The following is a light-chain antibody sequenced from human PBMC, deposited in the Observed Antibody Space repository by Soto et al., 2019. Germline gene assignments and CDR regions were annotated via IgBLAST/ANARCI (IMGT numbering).Light chain of an antibody. CDR1: QSVSSSY. CDR2: DAS. J-gene: IGKJ1*01. Sequence: EIVLTQSPCTLSLSPGERATLSCRASQSVSSSYLAWYQQKPGQAPRLLIYDASNRATGIPARFSARGSGTDFTLTISRLEPEDFAVYYCQQYGSSPRTFGQGTKWIS. CDR3: QQYGSSPRT. V-gene: IGKV3-20*01.